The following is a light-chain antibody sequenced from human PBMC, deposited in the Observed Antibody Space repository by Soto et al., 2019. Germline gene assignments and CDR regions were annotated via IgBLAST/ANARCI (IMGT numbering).Light chain of an antibody. Sequence: DIQMTQSPSTLSGSVGDRVTITCRASQTISSWLAWYQQKPGKAPNLLIYKASTLKSGVPSRFSGSGSGTEFTLTISSLQPDDFATYYCQHYSSYSEVFGQGTKVELK. J-gene: IGKJ1*01. CDR1: QTISSW. CDR3: QHYSSYSEV. V-gene: IGKV1-5*03. CDR2: KAS.